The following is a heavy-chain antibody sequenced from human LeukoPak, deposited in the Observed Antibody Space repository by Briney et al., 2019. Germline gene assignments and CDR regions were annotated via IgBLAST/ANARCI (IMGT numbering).Heavy chain of an antibody. D-gene: IGHD2-8*02. V-gene: IGHV3-23*01. CDR2: ITNDGVAT. J-gene: IGHJ5*02. CDR1: GFTFSSRT. Sequence: GGSLRLSCGASGFTFSSRTMNWVRQAPGKGLEWVSTITNDGVATYYVDSVRGRFTVSRDNSRNTLYLQMNSLRVEDTAVYYCAPRGIGGVDWFDPWGQGTLVTVSS. CDR3: APRGIGGVDWFDP.